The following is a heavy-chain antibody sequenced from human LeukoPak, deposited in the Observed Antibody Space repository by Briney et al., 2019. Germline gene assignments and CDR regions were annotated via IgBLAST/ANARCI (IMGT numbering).Heavy chain of an antibody. J-gene: IGHJ3*02. V-gene: IGHV4-59*08. CDR1: GGSISSYY. CDR2: IYYSGSA. CDR3: ARRRYSSGWYDAFDI. Sequence: SETLSLTCTVSGGSISSYYWSWIRQPPGKGLQSIGYIYYSGSANYNPSLKSRVTISVDTSKNQFSLKLSSVTAADTAVYYCARRRYSSGWYDAFDIWGQGTMVTVSS. D-gene: IGHD6-19*01.